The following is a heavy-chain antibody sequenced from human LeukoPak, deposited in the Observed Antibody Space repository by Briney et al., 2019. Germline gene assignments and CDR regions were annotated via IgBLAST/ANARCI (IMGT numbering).Heavy chain of an antibody. D-gene: IGHD1/OR15-1a*01. CDR2: IKYDGSEK. J-gene: IGHJ4*02. Sequence: PGGSLRLSCTASGLSFSGQRMNWVRQSPGQGLEWVANIKYDGSEKYYVDSVKGRFTISREDAKNSLSLQMDSVRPEDTAVYYCAFNNNFKYWGQGTLVIVSS. CDR1: GLSFSGQR. V-gene: IGHV3-7*01. CDR3: AFNNNFKY.